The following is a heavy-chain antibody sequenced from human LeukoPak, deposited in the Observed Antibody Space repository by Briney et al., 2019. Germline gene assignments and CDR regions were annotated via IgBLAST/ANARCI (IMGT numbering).Heavy chain of an antibody. CDR3: ARVVSYYGSGSYYNGNLGFDY. Sequence: PGGSLRLSCAASGFTFSSYGMHWVRRAPGKGLEWVAVISYDGSNKCYADSVKGRFTISRDNSKNTLYLQMNSLRAEDTAVYYCARVVSYYGSGSYYNGNLGFDYWGQGTLVTVSS. V-gene: IGHV3-30*03. CDR2: ISYDGSNK. J-gene: IGHJ4*02. CDR1: GFTFSSYG. D-gene: IGHD3-10*01.